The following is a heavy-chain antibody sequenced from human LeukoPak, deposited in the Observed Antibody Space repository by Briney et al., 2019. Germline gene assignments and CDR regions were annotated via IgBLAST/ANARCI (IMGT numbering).Heavy chain of an antibody. D-gene: IGHD2-15*01. J-gene: IGHJ4*02. V-gene: IGHV1-18*01. CDR2: ISAYNGNT. CDR1: GYTFTSYG. Sequence: ASVKVSCKASGYTFTSYGISWVRQAPGQGLEWMGWISAYNGNTNYAQKLQGRVTMTTDTSTSTAFMELRGLRSDDTAVYYGARVGYCSGGSCYGLRGFDYWGQGTLVTVSS. CDR3: ARVGYCSGGSCYGLRGFDY.